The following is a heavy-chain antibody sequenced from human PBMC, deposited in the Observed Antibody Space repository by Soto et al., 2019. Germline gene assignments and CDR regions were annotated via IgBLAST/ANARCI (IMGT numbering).Heavy chain of an antibody. CDR1: GYTFTGYY. CDR2: INPNSGGT. D-gene: IGHD3-9*01. V-gene: IGHV1-2*02. J-gene: IGHJ6*02. CDR3: ARVPIIRPLFRYCGPVCGMDV. Sequence: ASVKVSCKASGYTFTGYYMHWVRQAPGQGLEWMGWINPNSGGTNYAQKFQGRVTMTRDSSISTAYMELSRLRSDDTAVYYCARVPIIRPLFRYCGPVCGMDVWGQGSTV.